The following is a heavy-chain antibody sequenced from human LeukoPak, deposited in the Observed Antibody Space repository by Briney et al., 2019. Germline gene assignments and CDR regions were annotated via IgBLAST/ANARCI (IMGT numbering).Heavy chain of an antibody. Sequence: NPSETLSLTCTVSAGSISSSSYYWGWIRQPPGKRLEWIGSIYYSGSTYYNPSLKSRVTISVDTSKNQFSLKLSSVTAADTAVYYCARHFQDDSSGYYYPYFDYWGQGTLVTVSS. CDR2: IYYSGST. V-gene: IGHV4-39*01. CDR1: AGSISSSSYY. D-gene: IGHD3-22*01. CDR3: ARHFQDDSSGYYYPYFDY. J-gene: IGHJ4*02.